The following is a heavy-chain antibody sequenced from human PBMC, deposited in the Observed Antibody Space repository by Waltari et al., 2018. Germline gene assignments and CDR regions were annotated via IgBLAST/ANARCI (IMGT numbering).Heavy chain of an antibody. CDR2: MSYDGNKI. D-gene: IGHD4-17*01. V-gene: IGHV3-30*02. CDR3: AKDGDYSLPGYDAFDV. Sequence: QVYLVESGGGVVQPAGSLEISWLASGLTFSKFGLPWVRKSPGKGLEWVAFMSYDGNKIFDADSVKGRFTISRDNRKNILYLQLNSLRPEDTATYYCAKDGDYSLPGYDAFDVWGQGTVVTVSS. CDR1: GLTFSKFG. J-gene: IGHJ3*01.